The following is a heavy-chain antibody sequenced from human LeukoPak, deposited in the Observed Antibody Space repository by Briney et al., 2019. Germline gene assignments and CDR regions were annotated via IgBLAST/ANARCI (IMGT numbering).Heavy chain of an antibody. J-gene: IGHJ6*02. CDR1: GGSISSGDYY. V-gene: IGHV4-30-4*01. D-gene: IGHD5-18*01. CDR2: IYYSGST. CDR3: ARSPSYGISPTVLTYYYYGMDV. Sequence: SETLSLTCTVSGGSISSGDYYWSWIRQPLGKGLEWIGYIYYSGSTYYNMSLKSRVTISVDTSKNLFSLKLSSVTAADTAVYYCARSPSYGISPTVLTYYYYGMDVWGQGTTVTVSS.